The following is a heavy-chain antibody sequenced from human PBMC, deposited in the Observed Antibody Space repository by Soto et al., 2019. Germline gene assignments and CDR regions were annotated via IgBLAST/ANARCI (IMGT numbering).Heavy chain of an antibody. J-gene: IGHJ5*02. CDR1: GGSISSGGYY. CDR2: IYYSGST. CDR3: ARAQGSGWPWLVSGWFDP. Sequence: QVQLQESGPGLVKPSQTLSLTCTVSGGSISSGGYYWSWIRQHPGKGLEWIGYIYYSGSTYYNPSLKDRVTISVETSKHQCALKLSSVTAADTAVYYCARAQGSGWPWLVSGWFDPWGQGTLVTVSS. D-gene: IGHD6-19*01. V-gene: IGHV4-31*03.